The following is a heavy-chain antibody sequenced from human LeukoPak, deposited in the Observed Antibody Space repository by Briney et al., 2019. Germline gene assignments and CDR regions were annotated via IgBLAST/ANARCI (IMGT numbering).Heavy chain of an antibody. CDR3: VKTTGIQH. J-gene: IGHJ1*01. V-gene: IGHV3-64D*06. D-gene: IGHD1-1*01. Sequence: GGSRSLSCSLSGFTLSSLAVLWVRQAPGGGLEYVSAISSNGGRTYYADSVKGIFTISSDNSKNTLYLQMSSLRAEDTAVYYCVKTTGIQHWGQGTLVTVSS. CDR2: ISSNGGRT. CDR1: GFTLSSLA.